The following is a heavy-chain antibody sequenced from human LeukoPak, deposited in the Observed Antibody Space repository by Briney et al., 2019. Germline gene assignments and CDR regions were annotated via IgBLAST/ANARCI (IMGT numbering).Heavy chain of an antibody. Sequence: ASVKVSCKASGYTFTGYYMHWVGQAPGQGLEWMGWINPNSGGTNYAQKFQGRVTMTRYTSISTAYMELSRLRSDDTAVYYCARDLRIAAAGTPGLLGDYWGQGTLVTVSS. D-gene: IGHD6-13*01. CDR1: GYTFTGYY. CDR2: INPNSGGT. CDR3: ARDLRIAAAGTPGLLGDY. J-gene: IGHJ4*02. V-gene: IGHV1-2*02.